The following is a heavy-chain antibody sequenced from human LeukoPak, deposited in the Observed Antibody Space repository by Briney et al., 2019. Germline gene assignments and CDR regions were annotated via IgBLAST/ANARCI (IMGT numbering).Heavy chain of an antibody. D-gene: IGHD2-2*01. CDR2: IRYDGSNK. CDR1: GFTFSSYG. Sequence: GGSLRLPCAASGFTFSSYGMHWVRQAPGKGLEWVAFIRYDGSNKYYADSVKGRFTISRDNSKNTLYLQMNSLRAEDTAVYYCATSQRVVVPAVFVDYWGQGTLVTVSA. J-gene: IGHJ4*02. V-gene: IGHV3-30*02. CDR3: ATSQRVVVPAVFVDY.